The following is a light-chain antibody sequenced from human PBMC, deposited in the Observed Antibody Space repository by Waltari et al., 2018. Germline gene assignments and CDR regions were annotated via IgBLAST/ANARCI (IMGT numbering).Light chain of an antibody. CDR1: ESLVSSDGNTY. V-gene: IGKV2-30*01. CDR3: MQGIHRPWT. J-gene: IGKJ1*01. CDR2: KVS. Sequence: LSLPVTLGQAASISCRSSESLVSSDGNTYFNWFHQRPGQPPRRLFYKVSNRDSGVPDRFSGSGSGTDFTLTISRVEAEDVGVYYCMQGIHRPWTFGQGTKVEIK.